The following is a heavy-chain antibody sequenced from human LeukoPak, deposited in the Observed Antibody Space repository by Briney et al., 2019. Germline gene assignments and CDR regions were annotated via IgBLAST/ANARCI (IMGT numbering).Heavy chain of an antibody. V-gene: IGHV3-21*01. CDR2: ISSTSDYI. J-gene: IGHJ3*02. CDR3: VSGNDPDSTWENYRLDAFDI. CDR1: GFSFSRYW. Sequence: GGSLRPSCAASGFSFSRYWMNWVRQAPGKGLEWVSSISSTSDYIYYADSVKGRFTISRDNTKSSLYLQMNSLRAEDTAVYYCVSGNDPDSTWENYRLDAFDIWGQGTTVTVSS. D-gene: IGHD3-16*02.